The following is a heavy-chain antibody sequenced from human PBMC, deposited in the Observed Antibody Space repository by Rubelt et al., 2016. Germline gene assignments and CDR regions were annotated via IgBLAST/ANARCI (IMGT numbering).Heavy chain of an antibody. J-gene: IGHJ4*02. V-gene: IGHV3-23*01. Sequence: EVQLLESGGGLVQPGGSLRLSCAASGFTFSTFAMSWVRPAPGKGSEWVPSIRRGGDPYYAYPVKGRVTISRDNSKNTLYLQMNGLRAEETAVHYCAKPDGTGDCWPTFDYWGQGTLVTVSS. CDR1: GFTFSTFA. D-gene: IGHD7-27*01. CDR3: AKPDGTGDCWPTFDY. CDR2: IRRGGDP.